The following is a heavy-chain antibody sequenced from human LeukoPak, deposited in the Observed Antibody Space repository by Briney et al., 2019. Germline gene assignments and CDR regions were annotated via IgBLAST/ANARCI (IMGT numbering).Heavy chain of an antibody. CDR3: ARAFSSMDSDAFDI. CDR1: GFTFGDYA. Sequence: GGSLRLSCTASGFTFGDYAMSWVRQAPGKGLERVSAISGSGGSTYYADSVKGRFTISRDNSKNTLYLQMNSLRAEDTAVYYCARAFSSMDSDAFDIWGQGTMVTVSS. CDR2: ISGSGGST. D-gene: IGHD2/OR15-2a*01. J-gene: IGHJ3*02. V-gene: IGHV3-23*01.